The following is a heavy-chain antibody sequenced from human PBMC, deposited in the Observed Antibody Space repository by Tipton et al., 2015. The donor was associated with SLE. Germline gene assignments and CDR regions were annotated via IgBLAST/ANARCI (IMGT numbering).Heavy chain of an antibody. CDR1: GFTFSSYS. J-gene: IGHJ4*02. Sequence: GSLRLSCAASGFTFSSYSMNWFLQAPGKGLKSVSSISSSRTYIYYADYEKGQFTIPRDNAKNSLYLQMNSLRAEDTAVYYCARGGMGFRASLDYWGQGTLVTVSS. CDR3: ARGGMGFRASLDY. CDR2: ISSSRTYI. V-gene: IGHV3-21*03. D-gene: IGHD3-10*01.